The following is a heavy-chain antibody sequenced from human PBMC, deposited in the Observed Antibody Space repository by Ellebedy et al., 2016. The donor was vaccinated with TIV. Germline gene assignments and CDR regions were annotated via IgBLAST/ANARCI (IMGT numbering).Heavy chain of an antibody. CDR1: GFTFSSYW. V-gene: IGHV3-30*02. CDR3: ANFYGGNSVF. J-gene: IGHJ4*02. CDR2: IRYDANTD. Sequence: GESLKISCAASGFTFSSYWMHWVRQAPGKGLEWLAFIRYDANTDYYADPVKGRFTISRDNSKNTLYLQMTSLRPEDTAVYYCANFYGGNSVFWGQGALVTVSS. D-gene: IGHD4-23*01.